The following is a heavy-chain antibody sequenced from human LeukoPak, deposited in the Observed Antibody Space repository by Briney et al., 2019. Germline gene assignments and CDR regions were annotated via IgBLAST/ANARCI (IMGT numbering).Heavy chain of an antibody. CDR2: INHSGST. Sequence: SETLSLTCAVYGGSFSGYYWSWIRQPPGKGLEWIGEINHSGSTNYNPSLKSRVTISVDTSKNQLSLKLSSVTAADTAVYYCARESYSSSWYGDYFDYWGQGTLVTVSS. V-gene: IGHV4-34*01. CDR3: ARESYSSSWYGDYFDY. J-gene: IGHJ4*02. D-gene: IGHD6-13*01. CDR1: GGSFSGYY.